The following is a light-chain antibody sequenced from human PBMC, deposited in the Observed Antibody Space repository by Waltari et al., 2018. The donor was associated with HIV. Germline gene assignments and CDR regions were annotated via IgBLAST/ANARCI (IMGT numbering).Light chain of an antibody. J-gene: IGLJ1*01. CDR3: CSYAGSSTYV. CDR1: SGSVGSLNL. Sequence: QSALTQPAPVSGSPGQSLTIPCTVTSGSVGSLNLVSWYQQHPGKAPKLMIYEVSKRPSGVSNRFSGSKSGNTASLTISGLQAEDEADYYCCSYAGSSTYVFGTGTKVTVL. CDR2: EVS. V-gene: IGLV2-23*02.